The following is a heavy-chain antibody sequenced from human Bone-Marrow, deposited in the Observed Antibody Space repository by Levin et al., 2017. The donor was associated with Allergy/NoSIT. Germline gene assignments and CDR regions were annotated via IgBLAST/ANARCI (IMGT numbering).Heavy chain of an antibody. J-gene: IGHJ1*01. D-gene: IGHD3-10*01. CDR1: DESFRTYY. CDR3: ARAEYHASGTYFSSSGTKYFQH. V-gene: IGHV4-34*01. Sequence: SETLSLTCAVYDESFRTYYWSWLRQPPGKGLEWIGEIHDRGTTNYNPSLKSRVTISIDTSQTQFSLNLNSVTAADTAVYYCARAEYHASGTYFSSSGTKYFQHWGQGALVTVSS. CDR2: IHDRGTT.